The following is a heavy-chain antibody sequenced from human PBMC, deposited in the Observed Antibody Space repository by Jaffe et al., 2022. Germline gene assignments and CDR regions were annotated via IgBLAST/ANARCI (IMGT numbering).Heavy chain of an antibody. CDR1: GFTFDDYA. D-gene: IGHD1-26*01. J-gene: IGHJ4*02. Sequence: EVQLVESGGVVVQPGGSLRLSCAASGFTFDDYAMHWVRQAPGKGLEWVSLISWDGGSTYYADSVKGRFTISRDNSKNSLYLQMNSLRAEDTALYYCAKDMGGSGSYYPFDYWGQGTLVTVSS. V-gene: IGHV3-43D*04. CDR3: AKDMGGSGSYYPFDY. CDR2: ISWDGGST.